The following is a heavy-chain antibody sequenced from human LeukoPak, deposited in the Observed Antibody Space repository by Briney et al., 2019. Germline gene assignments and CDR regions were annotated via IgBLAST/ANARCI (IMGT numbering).Heavy chain of an antibody. V-gene: IGHV3-30*18. CDR1: GFTFSSYG. D-gene: IGHD3-10*01. CDR3: AKDLSGAIYVLPSGY. J-gene: IGHJ4*02. CDR2: ISYDGSNK. Sequence: GGSLRLSCAASGFTFSSYGMHWVRQAPGKGLEWMAVISYDGSNKYYADSVKGRFTISRDNSKNTLYLQMNSLRAEDTAVYYCAKDLSGAIYVLPSGYWGQGTLVTVSS.